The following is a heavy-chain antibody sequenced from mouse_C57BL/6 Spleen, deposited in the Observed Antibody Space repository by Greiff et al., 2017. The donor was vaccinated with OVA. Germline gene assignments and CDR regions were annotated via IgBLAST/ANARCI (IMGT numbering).Heavy chain of an antibody. CDR2: ISSGSSTI. Sequence: EVKLVESGGGLVKPGGSLKLSCAASGFTFSDYGMHWVRQPPEKGLEWVAYISSGSSTIYYADTVKGRFTISRDNAKNTLFLQMTSLRSEDTAMYYCARTNSYAMDYWGQGTSVTVSS. J-gene: IGHJ4*01. D-gene: IGHD4-1*01. CDR3: ARTNSYAMDY. V-gene: IGHV5-17*01. CDR1: GFTFSDYG.